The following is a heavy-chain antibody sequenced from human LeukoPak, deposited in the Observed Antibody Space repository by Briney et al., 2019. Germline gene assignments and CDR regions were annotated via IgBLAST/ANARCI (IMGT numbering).Heavy chain of an antibody. J-gene: IGHJ4*02. Sequence: GGSLRLSCAASGFTFSSYAMHWVRQAPGKGLEWVAVISYDGSNKYYADSVKGRFTISRDNSKNTLYLQMNSLRAEDTAVYYCAKGGEWLYYFDYWGQGTLVTVSS. CDR3: AKGGEWLYYFDY. D-gene: IGHD3-10*01. CDR2: ISYDGSNK. CDR1: GFTFSSYA. V-gene: IGHV3-30-3*01.